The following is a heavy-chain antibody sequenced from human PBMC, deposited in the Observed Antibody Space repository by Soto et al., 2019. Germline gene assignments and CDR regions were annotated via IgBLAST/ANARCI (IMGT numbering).Heavy chain of an antibody. Sequence: QAGGSLRLSCASSGFTFSSYAMSWVRQAPGKGLEWVSAISGSGGSTYYADSVKGRFTISRDNSKNTLYLQMNSLRAEDTAVYYCAKGYSSWTDYFDYWGQGTLVTVSS. J-gene: IGHJ4*02. CDR2: ISGSGGST. CDR1: GFTFSSYA. CDR3: AKGYSSWTDYFDY. D-gene: IGHD6-13*01. V-gene: IGHV3-23*01.